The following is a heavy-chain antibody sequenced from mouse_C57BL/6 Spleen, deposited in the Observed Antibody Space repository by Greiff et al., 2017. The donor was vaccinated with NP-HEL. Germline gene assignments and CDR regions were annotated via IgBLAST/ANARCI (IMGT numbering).Heavy chain of an antibody. Sequence: QVHVKQSGAELVRPGSSVKLSCKASGYTFTSYWMDWVKQRPGQGLEWIGNIYPSDSETHYNQKFKDKATLTVDKSSSTAYMQLSSLTSEDSAVYYCARRVTTKDYFDYWGQGTTLTVSS. CDR1: GYTFTSYW. CDR3: ARRVTTKDYFDY. CDR2: IYPSDSET. D-gene: IGHD2-2*01. V-gene: IGHV1-61*01. J-gene: IGHJ2*01.